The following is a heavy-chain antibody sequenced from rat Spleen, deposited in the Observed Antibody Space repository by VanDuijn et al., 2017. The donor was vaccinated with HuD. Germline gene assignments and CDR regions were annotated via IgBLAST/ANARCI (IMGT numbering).Heavy chain of an antibody. CDR3: TREGNSGYDY. CDR1: GFTFSDYY. Sequence: EVQLVESDGGLVQPGRSLKLSCAASGFTFSDYYMAWVRQAPTKGLEWVATISSEGRSSYYPDSVKGRFTISRDNAKNTQYLQMNSLRSEDTATYYCTREGNSGYDYWGQGVMVTVSS. D-gene: IGHD4-3*01. J-gene: IGHJ2*01. V-gene: IGHV5-20*01. CDR2: ISSEGRSS.